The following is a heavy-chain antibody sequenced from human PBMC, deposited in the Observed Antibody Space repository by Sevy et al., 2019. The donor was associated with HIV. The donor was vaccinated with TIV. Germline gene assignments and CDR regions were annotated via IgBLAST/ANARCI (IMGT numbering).Heavy chain of an antibody. CDR2: IYPGDSDT. J-gene: IGHJ4*02. V-gene: IGHV5-51*01. D-gene: IGHD3-10*01. Sequence: GESLKISCKGSGYSFTSYWIGWVRQMPGKGLEWMGIIYPGDSDTRYSPSFQGQVTISAGKSISTAYLQWSSLKASDAAMYYCARGRDNYYGSGSLHYWGQGTLVTVSS. CDR3: ARGRDNYYGSGSLHY. CDR1: GYSFTSYW.